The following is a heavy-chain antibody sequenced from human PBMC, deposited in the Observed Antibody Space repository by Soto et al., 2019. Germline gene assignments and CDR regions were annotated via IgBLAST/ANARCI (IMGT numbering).Heavy chain of an antibody. V-gene: IGHV3-21*01. CDR3: ARANMVVPAARDYYYDGMDV. CDR1: GFTFSSYS. D-gene: IGHD2-2*01. Sequence: PGGSLRLSCAASGFTFSSYSMNWVRQAPGKGLEWVSSISSSSSYIYYADSVKGRFTISRDNAKNSLYLQMNSLRAEDTAVYYCARANMVVPAARDYYYDGMDVWGQGTTVTVSS. CDR2: ISSSSSYI. J-gene: IGHJ6*02.